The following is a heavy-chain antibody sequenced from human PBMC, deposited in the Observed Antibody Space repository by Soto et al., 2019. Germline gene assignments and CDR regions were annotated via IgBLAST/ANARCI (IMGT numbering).Heavy chain of an antibody. Sequence: SDHLSHTSPVALASISGYSGSWLRTSAGKGLEWIGRIYATGTTDYNPSLKSRVMMSVDTSKKQFSLKLRSVTAADTAVYYCVRDGTKTLRDWFDPWGQGISVNVSS. V-gene: IGHV4-4*07. CDR1: LASISGYS. J-gene: IGHJ5*02. D-gene: IGHD1-1*01. CDR3: VRDGTKTLRDWFDP. CDR2: IYATGTT.